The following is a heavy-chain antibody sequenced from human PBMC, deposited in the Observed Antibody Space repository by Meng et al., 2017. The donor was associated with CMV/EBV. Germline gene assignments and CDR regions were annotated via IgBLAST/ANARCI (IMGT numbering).Heavy chain of an antibody. CDR1: GFTFVDSG. J-gene: IGHJ4*02. V-gene: IGHV3-20*03. CDR2: MNWTGGST. CDR3: ARFYYDSSGPLFDY. D-gene: IGHD3-22*01. Sequence: AFGFTFVDSGLSWASHAPGKALEWVSCMNWTGGSTGYADSVKGRFTISRDNAKNSLYLQMNSLRAEDTALYYCARFYYDSSGPLFDYWGQGTLVTVSS.